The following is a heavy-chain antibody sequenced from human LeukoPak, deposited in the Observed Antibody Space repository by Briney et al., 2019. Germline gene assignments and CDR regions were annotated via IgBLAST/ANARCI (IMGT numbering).Heavy chain of an antibody. D-gene: IGHD2-15*01. CDR3: ARDRMVYGMDV. J-gene: IGHJ6*04. V-gene: IGHV3-74*01. CDR1: GFTFSTYW. Sequence: GGSLRLSCAASGFTFSTYWMHWVRHAPGKGLVWVSRINGDGSSTSYADSVKGRFTISRDNSKNTLYFQMNSLRAEDTAVYYCARDRMVYGMDVWGKGTTVTVSS. CDR2: INGDGSST.